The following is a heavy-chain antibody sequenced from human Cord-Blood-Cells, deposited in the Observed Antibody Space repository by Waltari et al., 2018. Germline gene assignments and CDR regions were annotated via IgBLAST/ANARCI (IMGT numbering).Heavy chain of an antibody. D-gene: IGHD1-26*01. V-gene: IGHV4-39*01. CDR1: GGSISSSGSS. CDR3: ARFSGSFDY. Sequence: QLQLQESGPGLVKLSGTLSLTCTAPGGSISSSGSSWGWIRQPPGKGLEWIGSIYYSGSTYYNPSLKSRVTISVDTSKNQFSLKLSSVTAADTAVYYCARFSGSFDYWGQGTLVTVSS. CDR2: IYYSGST. J-gene: IGHJ4*02.